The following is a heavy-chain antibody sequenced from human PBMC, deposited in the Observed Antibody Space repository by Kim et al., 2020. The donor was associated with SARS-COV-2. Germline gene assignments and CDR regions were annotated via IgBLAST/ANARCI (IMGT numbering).Heavy chain of an antibody. J-gene: IGHJ4*02. Sequence: GGSLRLSCAASGFTFSSYAMSWVRQAPGKGLEWVSAISGSGGSTYYADSVKGRFTISRDNSKNTLYLQMNSLRAEDTAVYYCAHHLFGVVGPSYDYWGQGTLVTVSS. CDR2: ISGSGGST. CDR1: GFTFSSYA. V-gene: IGHV3-23*01. CDR3: AHHLFGVVGPSYDY. D-gene: IGHD3-3*01.